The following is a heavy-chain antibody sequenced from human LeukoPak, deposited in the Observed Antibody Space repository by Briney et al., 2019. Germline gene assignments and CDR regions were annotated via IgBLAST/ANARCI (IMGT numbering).Heavy chain of an antibody. Sequence: GGSLRLSCAASGFTFSSYAMSWVRQAPGKGLEWVSTISGSTGITYYADSVKGRFTFSRDNSKNTLYLQMNSLKAEDTAVYSFARGATSSWYPPGLDCRPKFKGYFDLGARGPGVTVP. CDR3: ARGATSSWYPPGLDCRPKFKGYFDL. CDR2: ISGSTGIT. V-gene: IGHV3-23*01. D-gene: IGHD6-13*01. CDR1: GFTFSSYA. J-gene: IGHJ2*01.